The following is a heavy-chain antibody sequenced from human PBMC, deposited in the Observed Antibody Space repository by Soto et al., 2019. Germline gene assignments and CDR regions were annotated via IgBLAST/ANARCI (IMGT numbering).Heavy chain of an antibody. V-gene: IGHV3-23*01. CDR1: GFTFSTYV. Sequence: PGGSLRLTCAASGFTFSTYVINWVRQAPGKGLEWVSGISGSGSSTFYADSVKGRFTISRDNSKNTLSLQMNSLRVEDTAVYYCARDWGGLGSWGPETLVTVSS. CDR2: ISGSGSST. D-gene: IGHD3-10*01. J-gene: IGHJ5*01. CDR3: ARDWGGLGS.